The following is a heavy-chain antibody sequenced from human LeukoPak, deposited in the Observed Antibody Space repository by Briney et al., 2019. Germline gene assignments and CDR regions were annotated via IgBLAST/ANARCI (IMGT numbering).Heavy chain of an antibody. D-gene: IGHD3-22*01. Sequence: SVKVSCKASGGTFSSYTISWVRQAPGQGLEWMGRIIPILGIANYAQKFQGRVTITADKSTSTAYMELSSLRSEDTAVYYCARDRPPYYYDSSGYYSWGQGTLVTVSS. CDR2: IIPILGIA. V-gene: IGHV1-69*02. CDR1: GGTFSSYT. CDR3: ARDRPPYYYDSSGYYS. J-gene: IGHJ4*02.